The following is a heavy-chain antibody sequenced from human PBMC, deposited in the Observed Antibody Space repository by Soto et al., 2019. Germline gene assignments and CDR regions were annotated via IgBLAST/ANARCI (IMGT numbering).Heavy chain of an antibody. CDR3: ARELKSSGRSTYLGY. Sequence: PGGSLSLSCAASGFTFSSYALSCVRQAPGKGLEWVSGISGDGATTYYTDSVKGRFTISRDSSTNTLYLQMNSLRAEDSAVYYCARELKSSGRSTYLGYWGQGTLVTGSS. V-gene: IGHV3-23*01. D-gene: IGHD6-19*01. CDR1: GFTFSSYA. J-gene: IGHJ4*02. CDR2: ISGDGATT.